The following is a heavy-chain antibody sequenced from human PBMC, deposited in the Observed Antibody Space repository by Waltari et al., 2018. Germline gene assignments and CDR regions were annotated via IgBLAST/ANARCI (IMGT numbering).Heavy chain of an antibody. V-gene: IGHV4-39*01. CDR1: GCPISTSSYY. CDR3: ARHVGEATTFDY. J-gene: IGHJ4*02. CDR2: IHYSGST. Sequence: QLQLQESGPGLVKPSETLSLTCIVSGCPISTSSYYWGWIRQPPGKGLEWIGSIHYSGSTYYNPSLKSRVTISVDTSKNQFSLRLTSVTAADTAVYYCARHVGEATTFDYWGQGTLVTVSS. D-gene: IGHD1-26*01.